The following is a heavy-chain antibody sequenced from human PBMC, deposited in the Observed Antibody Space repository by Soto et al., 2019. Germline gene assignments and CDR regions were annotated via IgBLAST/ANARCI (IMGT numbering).Heavy chain of an antibody. J-gene: IGHJ6*02. CDR2: VYSGGGT. CDR1: GGSLRGYS. Sequence: SETLSLTCIGSGGSLRGYSWSWIRQSPGKGLEWIGYVYSGGGTNYSPSFMGRVTISVDTTDNQFSLKLNSVTAADTAVYYCAREKTPVSTHYFYYGMDVWGQGTTVT. CDR3: AREKTPVSTHYFYYGMDV. D-gene: IGHD4-17*01. V-gene: IGHV4-59*01.